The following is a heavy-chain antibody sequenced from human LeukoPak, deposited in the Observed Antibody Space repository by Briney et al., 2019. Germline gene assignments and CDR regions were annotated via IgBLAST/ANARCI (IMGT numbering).Heavy chain of an antibody. CDR1: GFTFSSYA. Sequence: GGSLRLSCAASGFTFSSYAMHWVRQAPGKGLEWVAVISYDGSNKYYADSVKGRFTISRDNSKNTLYLQMNSLRAEDTAVYYCAKDRSIPRSNWFDPWGQGTLVTVSS. D-gene: IGHD2-21*01. CDR2: ISYDGSNK. V-gene: IGHV3-30*04. J-gene: IGHJ5*02. CDR3: AKDRSIPRSNWFDP.